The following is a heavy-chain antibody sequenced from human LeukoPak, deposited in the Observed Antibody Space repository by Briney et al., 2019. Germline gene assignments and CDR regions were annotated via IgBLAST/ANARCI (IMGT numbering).Heavy chain of an antibody. J-gene: IGHJ4*02. Sequence: ASVKVSCKASGYTFTGYYMHWVRQAPGQGLEWMGWINPNSGGTNYAQKFRGRVTMTRDTSISTAYMELSRLRSDDTAVYYCARVQSVAGRGYYFDYWGQGTLVTVSS. V-gene: IGHV1-2*02. CDR3: ARVQSVAGRGYYFDY. CDR2: INPNSGGT. CDR1: GYTFTGYY. D-gene: IGHD6-19*01.